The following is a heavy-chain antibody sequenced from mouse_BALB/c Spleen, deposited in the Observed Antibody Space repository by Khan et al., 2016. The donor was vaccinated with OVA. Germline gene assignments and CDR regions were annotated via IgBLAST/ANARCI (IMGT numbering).Heavy chain of an antibody. CDR3: ARSATDNYTVDY. Sequence: VQLQQSGPELVKPGASVKMSCKASGYTFIDYVIHWVQQKPGQGLEWIGYIYPYNDDTESTEKFKGKATLTLDKSSSTAYMDLSSLTSADSAVYYGARSATDNYTVDYWGQGTSVTVSP. CDR1: GYTFIDYV. J-gene: IGHJ4*01. D-gene: IGHD1-1*01. CDR2: IYPYNDDT. V-gene: IGHV1S136*01.